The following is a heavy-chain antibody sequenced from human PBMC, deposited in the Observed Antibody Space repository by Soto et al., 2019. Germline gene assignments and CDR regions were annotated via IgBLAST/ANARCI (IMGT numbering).Heavy chain of an antibody. Sequence: QVQLVQSGAEVKKPGASVTVSCKASGYTFTSYYMHWVRQAPGQGLEWMGIINPSGGSTSYAQKFQGRVTMTRDTSTSTVYMELSSLRSEDTAVYYCARVAVGAAAPDYWGQGTLVTVSS. CDR3: ARVAVGAAAPDY. J-gene: IGHJ4*02. CDR1: GYTFTSYY. V-gene: IGHV1-46*01. CDR2: INPSGGST. D-gene: IGHD3-3*01.